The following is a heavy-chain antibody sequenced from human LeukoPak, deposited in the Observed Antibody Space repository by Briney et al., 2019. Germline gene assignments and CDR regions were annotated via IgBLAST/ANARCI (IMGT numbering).Heavy chain of an antibody. CDR2: IKEDGSRE. J-gene: IGHJ1*01. V-gene: IGHV3-7*01. D-gene: IGHD2-15*01. Sequence: GGSLRLSCAASGFTFSTYWMTWVRQAPGKGLEWVANIKEDGSREYYVDSVKGRFTISRDNAKNSLYLQMDSLTAEDTAVYYCARDSPGYDAHVSWGQGTLVSVSS. CDR3: ARDSPGYDAHVS. CDR1: GFTFSTYW.